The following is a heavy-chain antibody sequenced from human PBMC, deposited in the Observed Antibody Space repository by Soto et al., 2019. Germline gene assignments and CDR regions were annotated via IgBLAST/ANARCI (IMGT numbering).Heavy chain of an antibody. CDR3: AKALPRVWLVRDYYYYMDV. Sequence: PGGSLRLSCAASGFTFSSYAMSWVRQAPGKGLEWVSAISGSGGSTYYADSVKGRFTISRDNSKNTLYLQMNSLRAEDTAVYYCAKALPRVWLVRDYYYYMDVWGKGTTVTVS. CDR1: GFTFSSYA. D-gene: IGHD6-19*01. J-gene: IGHJ6*03. CDR2: ISGSGGST. V-gene: IGHV3-23*01.